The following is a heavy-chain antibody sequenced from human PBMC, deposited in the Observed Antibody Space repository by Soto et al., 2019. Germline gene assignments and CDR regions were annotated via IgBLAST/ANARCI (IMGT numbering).Heavy chain of an antibody. V-gene: IGHV3-64D*06. CDR3: VKADPRGYFYYYYGMDV. CDR2: VSRNGGNT. D-gene: IGHD1-26*01. CDR1: GFTFSSYA. Sequence: GGSLRLSCSTSGFTFSSYAMHWVRQAPGKGLEYVSAVSRNGGNTYYADSVKGRFTISRDNSKNTLYLQMTSLRVEDTAVYYCVKADPRGYFYYYYGMDVWGQGTTVTVSS. J-gene: IGHJ6*02.